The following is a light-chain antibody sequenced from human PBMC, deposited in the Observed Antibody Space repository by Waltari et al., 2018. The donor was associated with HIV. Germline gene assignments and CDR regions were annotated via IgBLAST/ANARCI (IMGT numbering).Light chain of an antibody. J-gene: IGLJ1*01. Sequence: QSVLTQPPSLSGAPGQRVILSCTGSSSHIGAGFDFLWYQQLPGTAPHLLIYGNNNRPSGVPDRFSGSKSGTSASLANTGLQADDEADYYCQSYDSGLNTYVFGTGTRVTVL. CDR2: GNN. CDR3: QSYDSGLNTYV. CDR1: SSHIGAGFD. V-gene: IGLV1-40*01.